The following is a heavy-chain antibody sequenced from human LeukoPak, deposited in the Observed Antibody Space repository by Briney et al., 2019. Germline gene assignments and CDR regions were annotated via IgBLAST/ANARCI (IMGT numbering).Heavy chain of an antibody. CDR1: GYTFTSYY. Sequence: ASVKVSCKASGYTFTSYYMHWVRQAPGQGLEWMGIINPSGGSTSYAQKFQGRVTMTRDMSTSTVYMELSSLRSDDTAVYYCARGSSSWYDGDYWGQGTLVTVSS. CDR2: INPSGGST. D-gene: IGHD6-13*01. V-gene: IGHV1-46*01. CDR3: ARGSSSWYDGDY. J-gene: IGHJ4*02.